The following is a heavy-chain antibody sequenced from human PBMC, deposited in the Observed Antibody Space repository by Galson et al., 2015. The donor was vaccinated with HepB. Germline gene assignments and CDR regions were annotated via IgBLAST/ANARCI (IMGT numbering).Heavy chain of an antibody. D-gene: IGHD1-14*01. V-gene: IGHV6-1*01. CDR3: ARAPITGTDLQGDAFDI. J-gene: IGHJ3*02. Sequence: CAISGDSVSSNSAAWNWIRQSPSRGLEWLGRTYYRSKWYNDYAVSVKSRITINPDISKNQFSLQLNSVTPEDTAVYYCARAPITGTDLQGDAFDIWGQGTMVTVSS. CDR2: TYYRSKWYN. CDR1: GDSVSSNSAA.